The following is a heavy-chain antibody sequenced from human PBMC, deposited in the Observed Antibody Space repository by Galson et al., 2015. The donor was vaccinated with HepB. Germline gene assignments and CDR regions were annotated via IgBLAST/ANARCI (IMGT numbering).Heavy chain of an antibody. CDR1: GFTFSSYA. CDR3: AREKDTAMALSAGPFDY. CDR2: ISYDGSNK. V-gene: IGHV3-30*04. D-gene: IGHD5-18*01. Sequence: SLRLSCAASGFTFSSYAMHWVRQAPGKGLEWVAVISYDGSNKYYADSVKGRFTISRDNSKNTLYLQMNSPRAEDTAVYYCAREKDTAMALSAGPFDYWGQGTLVTVSS. J-gene: IGHJ4*02.